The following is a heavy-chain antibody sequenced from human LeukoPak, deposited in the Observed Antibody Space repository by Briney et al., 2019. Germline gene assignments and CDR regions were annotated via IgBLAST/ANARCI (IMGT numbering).Heavy chain of an antibody. J-gene: IGHJ6*02. CDR1: GYTLTELS. CDR3: AAFLTVTNYYGMDV. Sequence: GASVKVSCKVSGYTLTELSMHWVRQAPGKGLEWMGGFDPEDGETIYAQKFQGRVTMTEGTSTDTAYMELSSLRSEDTAVYYCAAFLTVTNYYGMDVWGQGTTVAVSS. D-gene: IGHD4-17*01. V-gene: IGHV1-24*01. CDR2: FDPEDGET.